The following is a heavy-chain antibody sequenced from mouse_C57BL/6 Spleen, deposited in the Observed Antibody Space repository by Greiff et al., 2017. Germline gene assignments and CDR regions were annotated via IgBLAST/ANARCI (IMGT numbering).Heavy chain of an antibody. D-gene: IGHD1-1*01. Sequence: VHVKQSGPVLVKPGASVKMSCKASGYTFTDYYMNWVKQSHGKSLEWIGVINPYNGGTSDNQKFKGKATLTVDKSSSTAYMELNSLTSEDSAVYYCARSGGSSPWFAYWGQGTLVTVSA. CDR2: INPYNGGT. J-gene: IGHJ3*01. CDR3: ARSGGSSPWFAY. CDR1: GYTFTDYY. V-gene: IGHV1-19*01.